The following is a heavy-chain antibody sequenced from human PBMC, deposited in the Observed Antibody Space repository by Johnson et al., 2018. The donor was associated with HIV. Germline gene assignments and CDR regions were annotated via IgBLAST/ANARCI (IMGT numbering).Heavy chain of an antibody. Sequence: VQLVEYGGGLVQPGGSLRLSCAASGFTFSSYWMSWVRQAPGKGLEWVANIKEDGSNKYYADSVKGRFTISRDNSKNTLYLQMNSLRAEDTAVYYCASSAPGLLPNDAFDIWGQGTMVTVSS. D-gene: IGHD2-15*01. J-gene: IGHJ3*02. V-gene: IGHV3-7*02. CDR2: IKEDGSNK. CDR3: ASSAPGLLPNDAFDI. CDR1: GFTFSSYW.